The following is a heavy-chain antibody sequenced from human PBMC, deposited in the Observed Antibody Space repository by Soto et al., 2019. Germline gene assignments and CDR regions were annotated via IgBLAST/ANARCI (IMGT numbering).Heavy chain of an antibody. CDR2: INAGNGNT. D-gene: IGHD4-17*01. CDR3: ARARTTVTQPYNWFDP. Sequence: GASVKVSCKASGYTFTSYAIQWVRQAPGQRLEWMGWINAGNGNTKYSQKFQGRVTITRDTSASTAYMELGSLRSEDTAVYYCARARTTVTQPYNWFDPWGQGTLVTVSS. V-gene: IGHV1-3*01. CDR1: GYTFTSYA. J-gene: IGHJ5*02.